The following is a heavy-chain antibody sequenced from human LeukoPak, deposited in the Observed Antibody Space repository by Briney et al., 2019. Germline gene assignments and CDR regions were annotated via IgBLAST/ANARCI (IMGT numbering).Heavy chain of an antibody. CDR2: IYYSGST. V-gene: IGHV4-59*01. D-gene: IGHD3-10*01. CDR1: GGSISSYY. J-gene: IGHJ4*02. CDR3: ARSYGSGLLNFDY. Sequence: PSETLSLTCTVSGGSISSYYWSWIRQPPGKGLEWIGYIYYSGSTNYNPSLKSRVTISVDTSKNQFSLKLSSVTAADTAVYYCARSYGSGLLNFDYWGQGTLVTVSS.